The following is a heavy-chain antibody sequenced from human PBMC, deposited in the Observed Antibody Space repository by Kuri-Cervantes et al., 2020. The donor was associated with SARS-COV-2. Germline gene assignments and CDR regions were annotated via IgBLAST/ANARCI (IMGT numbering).Heavy chain of an antibody. CDR3: TRLYDFWSGYYPPFDYYYYGMDV. CDR2: ISYDGSNK. Sequence: GESLKISCAASGFTFSSYGMHWVRQAPGKGLEWVAVISYDGSNKYYADSVKGRFTISRDNSKNTLYLQMNSLRAEDTAVYYCTRLYDFWSGYYPPFDYYYYGMDVWGQGTTVTVSS. V-gene: IGHV3-30*03. D-gene: IGHD3-3*01. CDR1: GFTFSSYG. J-gene: IGHJ6*02.